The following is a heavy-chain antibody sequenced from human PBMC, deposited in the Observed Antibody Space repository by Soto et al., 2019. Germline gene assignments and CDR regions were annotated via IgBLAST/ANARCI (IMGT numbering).Heavy chain of an antibody. CDR3: ARYDSSGYYSNPNQQNWFDP. CDR1: GGTFSSYA. Sequence: EASVKVSCKASGGTFSSYAISWVRQAPGQGLEWMGGIIPIFGTANYAQKFQGRVTITADESTSTAYMELSSLRSEDTAVYYCARYDSSGYYSNPNQQNWFDPWGQGTLVTVSS. CDR2: IIPIFGTA. D-gene: IGHD3-22*01. V-gene: IGHV1-69*13. J-gene: IGHJ5*02.